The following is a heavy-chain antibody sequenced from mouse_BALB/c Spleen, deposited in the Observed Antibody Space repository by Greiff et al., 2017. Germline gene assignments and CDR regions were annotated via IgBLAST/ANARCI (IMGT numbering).Heavy chain of an antibody. CDR3: ARRGSGHGAMDY. J-gene: IGHJ4*01. D-gene: IGHD3-2*02. V-gene: IGHV1-54*01. CDR1: GYAFTHYL. Sequence: VQLVESGAELVRPGTSVKVSCKASGYAFTHYLIEWVKQRPGQGLEWIGVINPGSGGTNYNAKFKGKATLTADKSSSTAAMQLSSLTSDDSSVYFCARRGSGHGAMDYGGQGTSGTVSS. CDR2: INPGSGGT.